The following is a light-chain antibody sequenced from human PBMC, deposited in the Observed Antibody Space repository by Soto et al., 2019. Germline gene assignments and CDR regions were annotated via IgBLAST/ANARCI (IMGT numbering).Light chain of an antibody. CDR1: SSDVGYYNY. CDR3: SSYTSSSTYV. V-gene: IGLV2-14*03. J-gene: IGLJ1*01. Sequence: QSALTQPASVSGSPGQSITISCTGTSSDVGYYNYVSWYQQHPGKAPKLMIYDVRNRPSGVSNRFSGSKSGNTASLTISGLQAEDEADCYCSSYTSSSTYVFGTGTKVTV. CDR2: DVR.